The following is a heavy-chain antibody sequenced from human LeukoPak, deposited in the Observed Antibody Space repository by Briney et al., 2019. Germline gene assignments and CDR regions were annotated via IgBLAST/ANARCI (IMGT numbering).Heavy chain of an antibody. J-gene: IGHJ4*02. CDR2: ISSSGSTI. D-gene: IGHD3-3*01. V-gene: IGHV3-11*01. CDR1: GFTVSSNY. CDR3: ASTEPSTIFGVVTDY. Sequence: GGSLRLSCAASGFTVSSNYMSWVRQAPGKGLEWVSYISSSGSTIYYADSVKGRFTISRDNAKNSLYLQMNSLRAEDTAVYYCASTEPSTIFGVVTDYWGQGTLVTVSS.